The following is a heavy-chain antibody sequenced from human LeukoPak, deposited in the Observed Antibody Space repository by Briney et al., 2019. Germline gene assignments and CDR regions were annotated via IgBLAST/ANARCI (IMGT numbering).Heavy chain of an antibody. CDR3: ARRIVGYQKDSSSWEGGYFQH. V-gene: IGHV4-39*07. D-gene: IGHD6-13*01. CDR1: GGSISSRSYY. Sequence: SETLSLTCTVSGGSISSRSYYWGWIRQPPGKGLEWIGEIYHSGSINYNPSLKSRVTISVDKSKNQFSLKLSSVTAADTAVYYCARRIVGYQKDSSSWEGGYFQHWGQGTLVTVSS. CDR2: IYHSGSI. J-gene: IGHJ1*01.